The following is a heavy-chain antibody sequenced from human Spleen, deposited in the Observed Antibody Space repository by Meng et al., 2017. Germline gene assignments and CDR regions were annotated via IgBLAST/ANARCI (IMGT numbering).Heavy chain of an antibody. V-gene: IGHV4-31*03. J-gene: IGHJ5*02. CDR2: IYYSGST. Sequence: QVQLRRPGPGLVTPSQTLSLTCTVAGCSISSGGYYWSWIRQHPGKGLGWIGYIYYSGSTYYNPSLKSRVTISVDTSKNQFSLKLSSVTAADTAVYYCARVSCSGYYSCWFDPWGQGTLVTVSS. CDR3: ARVSCSGYYSCWFDP. D-gene: IGHD3-22*01. CDR1: GCSISSGGYY.